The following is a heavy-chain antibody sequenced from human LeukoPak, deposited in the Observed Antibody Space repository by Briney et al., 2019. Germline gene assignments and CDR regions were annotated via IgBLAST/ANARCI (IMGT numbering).Heavy chain of an antibody. D-gene: IGHD2-8*02. V-gene: IGHV1-2*02. J-gene: IGHJ4*02. CDR2: INPNSGGT. CDR3: AREGFCTGSKCPAEY. Sequence: ASVKVSCKASGYTFTSYAMNWVRQAPGQGLEWMGWINPNSGGTNYAQKFQGRVTMTRDTSISTAYMELKRLSSDDTAVYFCAREGFCTGSKCPAEYWGQGTLVTVSS. CDR1: GYTFTSYA.